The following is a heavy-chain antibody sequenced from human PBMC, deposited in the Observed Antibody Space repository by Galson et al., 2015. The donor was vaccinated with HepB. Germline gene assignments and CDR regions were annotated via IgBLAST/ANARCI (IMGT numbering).Heavy chain of an antibody. Sequence: SLRLSCAASAFTFSSYAMHWVRQAPGKGLEWVAVISYDGSNKYYADSVKGRFTISRDNSKNTLSLQMNSLRTEDMAMYYCARGGRDYASGNYYNGGLGMDVWGQGTTVTVSS. CDR3: ARGGRDYASGNYYNGGLGMDV. CDR2: ISYDGSNK. CDR1: AFTFSSYA. V-gene: IGHV3-30*04. D-gene: IGHD3-10*01. J-gene: IGHJ6*02.